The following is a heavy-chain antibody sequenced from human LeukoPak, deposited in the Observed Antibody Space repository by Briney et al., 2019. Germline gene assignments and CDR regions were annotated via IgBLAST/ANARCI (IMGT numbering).Heavy chain of an antibody. V-gene: IGHV4-34*01. J-gene: IGHJ4*02. CDR3: ASAWIAAAGSIDY. CDR1: GGSFSGYY. CDR2: INHSGST. D-gene: IGHD6-13*01. Sequence: SETLSLTCAVYGGSFSGYYWSWIRQPPGKGLEWIGEINHSGSTNYNPSLKSRVTISVDTSKNQFSLKLSSVTAADTTVYYCASAWIAAAGSIDYWGQGTLVTVSS.